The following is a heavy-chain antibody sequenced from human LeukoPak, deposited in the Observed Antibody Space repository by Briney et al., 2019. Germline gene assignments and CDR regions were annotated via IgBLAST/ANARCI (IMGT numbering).Heavy chain of an antibody. CDR3: TTDDSSGSN. CDR2: IKQDGSEK. V-gene: IGHV3-7*01. D-gene: IGHD3-22*01. J-gene: IGHJ4*02. Sequence: GGSLRLSCAASGFTFSSYWMSWVRQAPGKGLEWVANIKQDGSEKYYVDSVKGRFTTSRDNAKNSLYLQMNSLRAEDTAVYYCTTDDSSGSNWGQGTLVTVSS. CDR1: GFTFSSYW.